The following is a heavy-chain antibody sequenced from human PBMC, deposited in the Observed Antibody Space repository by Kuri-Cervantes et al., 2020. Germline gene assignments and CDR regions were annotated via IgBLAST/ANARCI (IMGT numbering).Heavy chain of an antibody. CDR1: GFIFSSYD. V-gene: IGHV3-13*01. D-gene: IGHD1-26*01. Sequence: GESLKISCATSGFIFSSYDMHWVRQATGKGLEWVSGIGHGGDTYYSGSVKGRFTISRDNYKDTLYLQMNSLRVEDTAVYYCARANTPWELSHWGQGTLVTVSS. CDR3: ARANTPWELSH. J-gene: IGHJ4*02. CDR2: IGHGGDT.